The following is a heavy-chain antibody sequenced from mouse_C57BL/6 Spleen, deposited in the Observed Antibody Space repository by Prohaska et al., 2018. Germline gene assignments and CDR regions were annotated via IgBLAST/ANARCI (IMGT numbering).Heavy chain of an antibody. CDR2: INTYSGVP. Sequence: QIQLVQSGPELKKPGETVKISCKASGYTFTTYGMSWVKQAPGKGLKWMGWINTYSGVPTYADDFKGRFAFSMETSASTAYLQINNLKNEDTATYFCAREVYGHYFDYWGQGTTLTVSS. CDR3: AREVYGHYFDY. D-gene: IGHD1-1*02. J-gene: IGHJ2*01. CDR1: GYTFTTYG. V-gene: IGHV9-3*01.